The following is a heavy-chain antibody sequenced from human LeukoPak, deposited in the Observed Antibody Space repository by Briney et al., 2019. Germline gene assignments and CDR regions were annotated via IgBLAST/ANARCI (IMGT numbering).Heavy chain of an antibody. CDR2: INHSGST. J-gene: IGHJ1*01. V-gene: IGHV4-34*01. D-gene: IGHD2-21*01. Sequence: SETLSLTCAVYGGSFSGYYWSWIRQPPGKGLEWIGEINHSGSTNYNPSLKSRVTISVDTSKNQFSLKLSSVTAADTAVYYCARGRGSILWGRDAEYFQHWGQGTLVTVSS. CDR3: ARGRGSILWGRDAEYFQH. CDR1: GGSFSGYY.